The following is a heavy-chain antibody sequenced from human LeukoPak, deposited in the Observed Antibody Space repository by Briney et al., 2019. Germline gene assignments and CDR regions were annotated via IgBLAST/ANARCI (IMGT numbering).Heavy chain of an antibody. CDR1: GFTFSSYA. J-gene: IGHJ3*02. CDR3: AKDSLRFLEWLSDAFDI. D-gene: IGHD3-3*01. Sequence: GGSLRLSCAASGFTFSSYAMSWVRQAPGKGLEWVSAISGSGGSTYYADSVKGRFTISRDNSKNTLYLQMNSLRAEDTAVYYCAKDSLRFLEWLSDAFDIWGQGTMVTVSS. CDR2: ISGSGGST. V-gene: IGHV3-23*01.